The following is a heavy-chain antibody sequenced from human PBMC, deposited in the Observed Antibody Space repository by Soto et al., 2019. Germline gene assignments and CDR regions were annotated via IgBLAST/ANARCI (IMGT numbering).Heavy chain of an antibody. J-gene: IGHJ3*02. CDR3: ARHGGSGGAYYAYAPSDI. CDR1: GYSFTSYW. D-gene: IGHD3-16*01. V-gene: IGHV5-10-1*01. CDR2: IDPSDSYT. Sequence: PGESLKISCKGSGYSFTSYWISWVRQMPGKGLEWMGRIDPSDSYTNYSPSFQGHVTISADKSISTAYLQWSSLKASDTAMYYCARHGGSGGAYYAYAPSDIWGGVTMVTVAS.